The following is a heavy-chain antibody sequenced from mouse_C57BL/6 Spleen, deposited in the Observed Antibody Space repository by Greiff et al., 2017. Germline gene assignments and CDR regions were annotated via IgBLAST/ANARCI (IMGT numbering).Heavy chain of an antibody. CDR3: ASVGGNYGWFAY. V-gene: IGHV1-72*01. CDR2: IDPTHGGT. Sequence: QVQLQQPGAELVKPGASVKLSCKASGYTFPSYWMHWVKQRPGRGLEWIGRIDPTHGGTKYHEQFKSKATLTVDKPSITAYMQLSSRTSEDSAVYYYASVGGNYGWFAYWGQGTLVTVSA. J-gene: IGHJ3*01. D-gene: IGHD2-1*01. CDR1: GYTFPSYW.